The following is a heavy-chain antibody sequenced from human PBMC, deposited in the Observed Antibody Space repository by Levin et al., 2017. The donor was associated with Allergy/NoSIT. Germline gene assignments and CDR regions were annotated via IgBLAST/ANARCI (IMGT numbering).Heavy chain of an antibody. D-gene: IGHD1-1*01. Sequence: MSSETLSLTCAVSGGSISSGGYSWSWIRQPPGKGLEWIGYIYHSGSTYYNPSLKSRVTISVDRSKNQFSLKLSSVTAADTAVYYCARDRAPTGTNAFDIWGQGTMVTVSS. CDR2: IYHSGST. J-gene: IGHJ3*02. V-gene: IGHV4-30-2*01. CDR3: ARDRAPTGTNAFDI. CDR1: GGSISSGGYS.